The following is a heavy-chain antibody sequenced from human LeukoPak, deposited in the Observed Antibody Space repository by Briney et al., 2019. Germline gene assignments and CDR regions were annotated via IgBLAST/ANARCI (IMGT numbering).Heavy chain of an antibody. CDR2: ISSSSSTK. Sequence: PGGSLRLSCAASGLTFSTYSMNWVRQAPGKGLEWVSYISSSSSTKYYADSVKGRFTISRDNAKNSLYLQMNSLRAEDTAVYYCAREFSRPDCSGGSCCEMVDSWGQGTLVTVSS. J-gene: IGHJ4*02. CDR3: AREFSRPDCSGGSCCEMVDS. D-gene: IGHD2-15*01. CDR1: GLTFSTYS. V-gene: IGHV3-48*01.